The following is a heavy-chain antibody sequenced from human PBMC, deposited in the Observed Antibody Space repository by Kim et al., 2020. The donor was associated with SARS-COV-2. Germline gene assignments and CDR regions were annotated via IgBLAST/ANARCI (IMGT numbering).Heavy chain of an antibody. CDR3: ARGSWARYNY. CDR1: GGSFSGYY. Sequence: SETLSLTCAVYGGSFSGYYWSWIRQPPGKGLEWIGEINHSGSTNYNPSLKSRVTISVDTSKNQFSLKLSSVTAADTAVYYCARGSWARYNYWGQGTLVTVSS. CDR2: INHSGST. V-gene: IGHV4-34*01. D-gene: IGHD6-13*01. J-gene: IGHJ4*02.